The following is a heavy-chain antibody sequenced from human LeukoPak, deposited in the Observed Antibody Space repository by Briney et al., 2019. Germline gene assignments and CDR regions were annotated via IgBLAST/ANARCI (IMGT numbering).Heavy chain of an antibody. Sequence: PSETLSLTCTVSGGSISSSSYYWGWIRQPPGKGLEWIGSIYYSGSTYYNPSLKSRVTISVDTSKNQFSLKLSSVTAADTAVYYCARVHRSGWYGDYWGQGTLVTVSS. J-gene: IGHJ4*02. V-gene: IGHV4-39*07. CDR3: ARVHRSGWYGDY. CDR1: GGSISSSSYY. CDR2: IYYSGST. D-gene: IGHD6-19*01.